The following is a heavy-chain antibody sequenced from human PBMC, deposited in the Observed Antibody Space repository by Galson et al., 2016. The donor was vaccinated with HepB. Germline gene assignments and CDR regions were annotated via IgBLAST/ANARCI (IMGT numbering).Heavy chain of an antibody. Sequence: SLRLSCAASGVTFSNDYMSWVRQAPGKGLEWVANINQDGSEKNYVASVKGRFTISRDNAKNSLFLQMSSLRADDTAVYYCARYRSMDVWGQGTLVTVSS. CDR3: ARYRSMDV. V-gene: IGHV3-7*01. CDR2: INQDGSEK. D-gene: IGHD2-8*01. J-gene: IGHJ4*02. CDR1: GVTFSNDY.